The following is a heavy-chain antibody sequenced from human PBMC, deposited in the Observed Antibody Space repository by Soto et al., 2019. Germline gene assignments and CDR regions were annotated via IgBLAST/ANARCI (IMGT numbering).Heavy chain of an antibody. CDR2: IYYSGST. J-gene: IGHJ6*02. CDR3: ARELRFGEDYYGMDV. Sequence: QVQLQESGPGLVKPSQTLSLTCTVSGGSISSGGYYWSWIRQHPGKGLEWIGYIYYSGSTYYNPSLKSRVTTSXXXSXXQFPLKLSSVTAADTAVYYCARELRFGEDYYGMDVWGQGTTVTVSS. CDR1: GGSISSGGYY. V-gene: IGHV4-31*03. D-gene: IGHD3-10*01.